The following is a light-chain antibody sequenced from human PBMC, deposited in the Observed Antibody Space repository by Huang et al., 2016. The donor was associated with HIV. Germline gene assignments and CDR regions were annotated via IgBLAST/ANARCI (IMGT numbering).Light chain of an antibody. V-gene: IGKV3-20*01. J-gene: IGKJ5*01. CDR3: QQYGTTPIT. CDR2: GAS. Sequence: EIVLTQSPGTLSLSSGERATLSCRASQSVISTYLGWYQQKPGQAPRLLIYGASSRATGIPDSFSGSGSGTDFTLTISRLEPEDFAVYYCQQYGTTPITFGQGTRLEIK. CDR1: QSVISTY.